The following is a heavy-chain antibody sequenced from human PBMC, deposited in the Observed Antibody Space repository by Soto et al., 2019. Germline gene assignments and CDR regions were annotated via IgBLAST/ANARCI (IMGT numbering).Heavy chain of an antibody. J-gene: IGHJ5*02. CDR2: IYDSGST. V-gene: IGHV4-30-4*01. Sequence: QVQLQESGPGLVKPSQTLSLTCTVSGGSISSGDYYWSWIRQPPGKGLEWIGYIYDSGSTYYNSALKSRVNLTLDTSKNPFSLKLTSVTAADTAVYYCARDNGVGPWGQGTLVTVSS. CDR3: ARDNGVGP. CDR1: GGSISSGDYY. D-gene: IGHD2-8*01.